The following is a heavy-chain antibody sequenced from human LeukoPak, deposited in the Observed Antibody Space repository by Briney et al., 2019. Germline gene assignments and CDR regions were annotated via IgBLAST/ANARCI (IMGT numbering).Heavy chain of an antibody. J-gene: IGHJ4*02. Sequence: PGGSLRLFCAASVLTFSSYEMTWARHARGEGREWLTYFSSSAASIYYTDSVKGLFTISRDNAKNSLYLQMNSLRAEDTGVYYCARDLTGGLTDYWGEGTLVTVSS. CDR1: VLTFSSYE. D-gene: IGHD1-14*01. V-gene: IGHV3-48*03. CDR2: FSSSAASI. CDR3: ARDLTGGLTDY.